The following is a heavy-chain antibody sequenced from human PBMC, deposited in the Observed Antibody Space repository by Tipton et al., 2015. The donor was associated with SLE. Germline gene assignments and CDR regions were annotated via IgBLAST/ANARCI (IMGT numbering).Heavy chain of an antibody. CDR3: ARGGAYFDY. CDR2: ITWKSDNI. J-gene: IGHJ4*02. V-gene: IGHV3-9*01. CDR1: GLTFDDYA. D-gene: IGHD3-16*01. Sequence: SLRLSCAASGLTFDDYAMHWVRQAPGKGLEWVSGITWKSDNIGYADSVKGRFTISRDNAKNSLYLQMNSLRPEDTALYYCARGGAYFDYWGQGTLVTVSS.